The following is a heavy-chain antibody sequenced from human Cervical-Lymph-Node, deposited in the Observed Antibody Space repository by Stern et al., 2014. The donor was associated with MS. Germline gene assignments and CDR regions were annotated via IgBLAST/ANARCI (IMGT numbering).Heavy chain of an antibody. CDR1: GASVSSGSYY. CDR3: ARHDQFLGGMDV. V-gene: IGHV4-39*01. J-gene: IGHJ6*02. CDR2: VYYTGTP. Sequence: QLPLQESGPGLVKPSETLSLTCTVSGASVSSGSYYWGWIRQSPGKRLERIGYVYYTGTPYSNPSLRIRATLSIDTSNTPFLLQLTFVTATDTAVYYCARHDQFLGGMDVWGQGTTVTVSS. D-gene: IGHD3-3*01.